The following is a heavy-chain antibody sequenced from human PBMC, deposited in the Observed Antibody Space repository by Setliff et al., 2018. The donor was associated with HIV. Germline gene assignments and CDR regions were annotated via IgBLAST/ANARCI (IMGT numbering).Heavy chain of an antibody. CDR3: SRTYYDFWCGSYSYKWFDP. CDR2: IYYSGFT. D-gene: IGHD3-3*01. J-gene: IGHJ5*02. CDR1: GGSISSHY. V-gene: IGHV4-59*11. Sequence: SSETLSLTCTVSGGSISSHYWSWIRQPPGKGLEWIGYIYYSGFTNYNPSLKSRVTISIDTSKNQFSLKLSSVTAADTAFYYCSRTYYDFWCGSYSYKWFDPWGQGTLVTVSS.